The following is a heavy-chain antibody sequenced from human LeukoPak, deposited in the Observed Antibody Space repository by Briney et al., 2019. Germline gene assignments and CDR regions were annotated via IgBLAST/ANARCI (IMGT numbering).Heavy chain of an antibody. Sequence: PSETLSLTRTVSGGSISSYYWSWIRQPPGKGLEWIGDIYYSGSTNYNPSLKSRVTISVDTSKNQFSLKLSSVTAADTAVYYCARMNRRIGDGYKVYYYYGMDVWGQGTTVTVSS. V-gene: IGHV4-59*08. J-gene: IGHJ6*02. CDR3: ARMNRRIGDGYKVYYYYGMDV. D-gene: IGHD5-24*01. CDR2: IYYSGST. CDR1: GGSISSYY.